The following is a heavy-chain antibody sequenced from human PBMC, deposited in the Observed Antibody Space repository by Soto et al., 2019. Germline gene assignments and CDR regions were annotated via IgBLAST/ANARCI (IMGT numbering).Heavy chain of an antibody. CDR1: GYKFSNYW. V-gene: IGHV5-51*01. CDR3: ARHLEPGTVDAFDI. CDR2: IYPADSNT. J-gene: IGHJ3*02. D-gene: IGHD1-7*01. Sequence: PGESLKISCKGSGYKFSNYWIGWVRQMPGKGLEWMGIIYPADSNTRYSPSFRGQATISVDKSISTAYLQWSSLKASDTAMYYCARHLEPGTVDAFDIWGQGTMVT.